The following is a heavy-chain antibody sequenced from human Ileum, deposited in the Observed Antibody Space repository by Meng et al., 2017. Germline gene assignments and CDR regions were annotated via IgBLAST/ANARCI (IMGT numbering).Heavy chain of an antibody. CDR2: IIHDATKI. D-gene: IGHD2-15*01. CDR1: GFTFGGYT. J-gene: IGHJ6*02. CDR3: AKDRSSGYCSGGSCYSRYYYYYYGMDV. Sequence: GGSLRLSCAASGFTFGGYTMHWVRLAPGKGLEWVAVIIHDATKIYYANSVEGRFTISRDNAKNSLYLQMNSLRAEDTALYYCAKDRSSGYCSGGSCYSRYYYYYYGMDVWGQGTTVTVSS. V-gene: IGHV3-30*01.